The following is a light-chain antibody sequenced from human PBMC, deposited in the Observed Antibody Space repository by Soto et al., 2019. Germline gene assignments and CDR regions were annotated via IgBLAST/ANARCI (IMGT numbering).Light chain of an antibody. V-gene: IGLV1-47*02. Sequence: QAVVTQPPSVSGAPGQRVTISCSGGGSNIGAGYDVHWYQQLPGTSPKLLIQDNSQRPSGVPDRFSGSKSGSSASLAISGLRSEDEADYYCATWDDNVSGPVFGTGTKLTVL. CDR2: DNS. J-gene: IGLJ1*01. CDR3: ATWDDNVSGPV. CDR1: GSNIGAGYD.